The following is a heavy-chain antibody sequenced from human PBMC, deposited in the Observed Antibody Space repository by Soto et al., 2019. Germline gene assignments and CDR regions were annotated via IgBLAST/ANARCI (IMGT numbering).Heavy chain of an antibody. J-gene: IGHJ6*04. CDR2: ISAYNGNT. Sequence: RQTPGQGLEWMGWISAYNGNTNYAQKLQGRVTMTTGTSTSTAYMELRSLRSDDTAVYYCAREVGTAGVPRDYHSGMAVRGKGSTVIVS. CDR3: AREVGTAGVPRDYHSGMAV. V-gene: IGHV1-18*01. D-gene: IGHD1-1*01.